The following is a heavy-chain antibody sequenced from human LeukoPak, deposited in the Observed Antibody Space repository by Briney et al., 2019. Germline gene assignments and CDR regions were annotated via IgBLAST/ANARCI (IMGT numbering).Heavy chain of an antibody. V-gene: IGHV3-21*01. Sequence: GGSLRLSCAASGFTSSSYSMNWVRQAPGKGLEWVSSISSSSSYIYYADSVKGRFTISRDNAKNSLYLQMNSLRAEDTAVYYCARDARDDSSGYYSLYWGQGTLVTVSS. CDR2: ISSSSSYI. J-gene: IGHJ4*02. D-gene: IGHD3-22*01. CDR3: ARDARDDSSGYYSLY. CDR1: GFTSSSYS.